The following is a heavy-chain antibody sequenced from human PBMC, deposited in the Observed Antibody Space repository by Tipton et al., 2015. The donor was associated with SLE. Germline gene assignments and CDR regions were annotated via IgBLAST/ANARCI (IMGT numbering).Heavy chain of an antibody. CDR1: GFTFGDYA. J-gene: IGHJ3*02. V-gene: IGHV3-49*04. Sequence: RSLRLSCTASGFTFGDYAMSWVRQAPGKGLEWVGFIRSKAYGGTTEYAASVKGRFTISRDDSKSIAYLQMNSLKTEDTAVYYCTRGAPQTAFDIWGQGTMVTVSS. CDR3: TRGAPQTAFDI. CDR2: IRSKAYGGTT.